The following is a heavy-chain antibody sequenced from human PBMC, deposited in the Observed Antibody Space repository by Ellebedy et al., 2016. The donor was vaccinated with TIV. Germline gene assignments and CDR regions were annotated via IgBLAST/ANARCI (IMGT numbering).Heavy chain of an antibody. CDR3: ARDGSYGDYLSPTHAFEI. J-gene: IGHJ3*02. Sequence: GESLKISCAASGFSFRSYWMTWVRQPPGKGLEWVANINQDGSDKYYVDSVKGRFTISRDNAKNSLYLQMNSLRADDTAVYYCARDGSYGDYLSPTHAFEIWGQGTTVTVSS. CDR1: GFSFRSYW. CDR2: INQDGSDK. V-gene: IGHV3-7*01. D-gene: IGHD4-17*01.